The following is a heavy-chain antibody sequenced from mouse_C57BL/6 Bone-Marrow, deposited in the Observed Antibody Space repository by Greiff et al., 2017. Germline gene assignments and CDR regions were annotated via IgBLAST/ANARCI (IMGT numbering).Heavy chain of an antibody. V-gene: IGHV1-81*01. D-gene: IGHD1-1*01. CDR2: IYPRSGNT. CDR1: GYTFTSYG. Sequence: VHLVESGAELARPGASVKLSCKASGYTFTSYGISWVKQRTGQGLEWIGEIYPRSGNTYYNEKFKGKATLTADKSSSTAYMELRSLTSEDSAVYFCARYYYGSSYISPYWYFDVWGTGTTVTVSS. J-gene: IGHJ1*03. CDR3: ARYYYGSSYISPYWYFDV.